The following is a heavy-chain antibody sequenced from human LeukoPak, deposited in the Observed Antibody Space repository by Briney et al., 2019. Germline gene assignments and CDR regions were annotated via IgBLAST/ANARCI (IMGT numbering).Heavy chain of an antibody. Sequence: SQTLSLTCAISGDSVSSNSAAWNWIRQSPSRGLEWQGRTYYRSKWSSDYAVSVKNRITINPDTSKNQFSLHLNSVTPEDTAVYYCARDLWSESYYYFDSWGQGTLVTVSS. J-gene: IGHJ4*02. V-gene: IGHV6-1*01. CDR3: ARDLWSESYYYFDS. CDR1: GDSVSSNSAA. CDR2: TYYRSKWSS. D-gene: IGHD1-26*01.